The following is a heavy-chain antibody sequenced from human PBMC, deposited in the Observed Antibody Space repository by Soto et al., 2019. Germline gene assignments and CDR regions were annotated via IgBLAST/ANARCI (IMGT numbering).Heavy chain of an antibody. CDR2: MNPNSGNT. V-gene: IGHV1-8*01. CDR3: AREFLYGGFGLGGYYYYMDV. J-gene: IGHJ6*03. CDR1: GYTFTSYD. D-gene: IGHD5-12*01. Sequence: ASVKVSCKASGYTFTSYDINWVRQATGQGLEWMGWMNPNSGNTGYAQKFQGRVTMTRNTSISTAYMELSSLRSEDTAVYYCAREFLYGGFGLGGYYYYMDVWGKGTTVTVSS.